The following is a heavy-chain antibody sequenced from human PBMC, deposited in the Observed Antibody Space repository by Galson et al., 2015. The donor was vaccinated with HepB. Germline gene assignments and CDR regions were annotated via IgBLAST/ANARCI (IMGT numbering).Heavy chain of an antibody. CDR2: IYSAGST. CDR3: ARAAYYDSSGYFRDAFDI. D-gene: IGHD3-22*01. V-gene: IGHV3-53*04. J-gene: IGHJ3*02. Sequence: SLRLSCAASGSTVSTNYMSWVRQAPGKGLEWVSLIYSAGSTYYADSVKGRFTISRHNSKNTLYLQMNSLRTEDTAVYYCARAAYYDSSGYFRDAFDIWGQGTMVTVSS. CDR1: GSTVSTNY.